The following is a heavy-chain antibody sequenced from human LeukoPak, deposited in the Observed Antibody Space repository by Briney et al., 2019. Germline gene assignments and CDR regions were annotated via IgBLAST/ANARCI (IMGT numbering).Heavy chain of an antibody. V-gene: IGHV1-8*02. Sequence: GASVKVSCKASGYTFTGYYMHWVRQAPGQGLEWMGWINPNSGNTGYAQKFQGRVTMTRNTSISTAYMELSSLRSEDTAVYYCARGGSSYYYDSSGSNWFDPWGQGTLVTVSS. J-gene: IGHJ5*02. CDR2: INPNSGNT. CDR1: GYTFTGYY. D-gene: IGHD3-22*01. CDR3: ARGGSSYYYDSSGSNWFDP.